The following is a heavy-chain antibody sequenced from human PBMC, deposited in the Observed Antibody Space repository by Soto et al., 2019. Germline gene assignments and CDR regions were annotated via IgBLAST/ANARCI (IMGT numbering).Heavy chain of an antibody. Sequence: PGGSLRLSCASSGFTFGPFWMHWVRQAPGKGLVWLSQINSDGSTIVYTASVNGRFTISRDNAKNKLYLQMNILRVEVTIVYYCTRDRGYTDSFDLWDQGTMVTV. CDR2: INSDGSTI. D-gene: IGHD6-13*01. V-gene: IGHV3-74*01. J-gene: IGHJ3*01. CDR3: TRDRGYTDSFDL. CDR1: GFTFGPFW.